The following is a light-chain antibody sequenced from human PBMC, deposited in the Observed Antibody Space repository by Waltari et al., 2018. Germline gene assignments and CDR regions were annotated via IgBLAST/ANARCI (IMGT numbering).Light chain of an antibody. J-gene: IGKJ4*01. CDR2: WAS. CDR1: QSVLYSSNNKNY. CDR3: QQYYSTPLT. Sequence: DIVMTQSPDSLAVSLGERASINCTSSQSVLYSSNNKNYLAWYQHKPGQPPKLPIYWASSRESGVPDRFSGSGSGTDFTLTISSLQAEDVAIYYCQQYYSTPLTFGGGTKVEIK. V-gene: IGKV4-1*01.